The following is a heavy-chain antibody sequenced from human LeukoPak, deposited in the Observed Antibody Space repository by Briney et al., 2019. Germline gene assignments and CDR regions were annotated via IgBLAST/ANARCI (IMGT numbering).Heavy chain of an antibody. V-gene: IGHV4-59*01. Sequence: PSETLSLTCTVSGGSISTYYWSWIRQPPGKGLEWIGYIYYSGITNCNPSLKSRVTISVDTSKNQFSLKLSSVTAADTAVYYCARGLRVYYEKSGDAHWGRGPLVTVSS. CDR2: IYYSGIT. D-gene: IGHD3-22*01. CDR3: ARGLRVYYEKSGDAH. J-gene: IGHJ4*02. CDR1: GGSISTYY.